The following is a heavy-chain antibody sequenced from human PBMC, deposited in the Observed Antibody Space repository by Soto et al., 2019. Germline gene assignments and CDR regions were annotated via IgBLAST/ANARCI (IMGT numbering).Heavy chain of an antibody. J-gene: IGHJ4*02. CDR3: AKEGHDSSGYYFDY. V-gene: IGHV3-33*06. D-gene: IGHD3-22*01. CDR2: LWSDGDNQ. CDR1: GFTFSSYG. Sequence: QVELVESGGGVVQPGRSLRLSCAASGFTFSSYGMHWVRQVPGKGLEWVALLWSDGDNQYYVDAVKGRFTISRDNSKNMVYLQMNSLRAEDTAVYYCAKEGHDSSGYYFDYWGQGTLVTVSS.